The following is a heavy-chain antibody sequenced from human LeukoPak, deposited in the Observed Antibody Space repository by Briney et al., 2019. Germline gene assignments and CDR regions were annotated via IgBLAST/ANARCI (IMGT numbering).Heavy chain of an antibody. CDR2: INADGSSA. CDR1: GFTSSSYW. D-gene: IGHD6-13*01. V-gene: IGHV3-74*03. Sequence: GGSLRLSCAASGFTSSSYWMHWVPQAPGEGRVWVSRINADGSSATHADSVQGRFAISRDNAKSTLYVQLNSLRAEDTAVYYCARGSSTSPNNFDYWGQGNLVTVSS. J-gene: IGHJ4*02. CDR3: ARGSSTSPNNFDY.